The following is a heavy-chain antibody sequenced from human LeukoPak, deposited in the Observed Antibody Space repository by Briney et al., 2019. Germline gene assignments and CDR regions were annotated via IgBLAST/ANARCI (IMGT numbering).Heavy chain of an antibody. J-gene: IGHJ6*03. D-gene: IGHD3-10*01. V-gene: IGHV3-7*03. CDR2: IKEDGSEK. Sequence: GSLRLSCAASGFTFSSYWMSWVRQAPGKGLEWVANIKEDGSEKRYVDSVKGRFTISRDNAKNSLYLQMNSLRAEDTAVYYCAKGVRLGSITMIRGVRRAYYYYMDVWGKGTTVTISS. CDR3: AKGVRLGSITMIRGVRRAYYYYMDV. CDR1: GFTFSSYW.